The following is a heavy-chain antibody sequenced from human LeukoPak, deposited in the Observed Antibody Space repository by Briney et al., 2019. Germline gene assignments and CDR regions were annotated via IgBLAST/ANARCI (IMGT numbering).Heavy chain of an antibody. V-gene: IGHV7-4-1*02. J-gene: IGHJ4*02. Sequence: ASVKVSCKASGYTFTTFAMNWVRQAPGQGLEWMGWINTNTGHPTYAPGFTRRFVFSLDTSVSTAYLQISSLQAEDTAMYYCARDHLVTFGGRSPAYWGQGALVTVSS. CDR2: INTNTGHP. CDR3: ARDHLVTFGGRSPAY. CDR1: GYTFTTFA. D-gene: IGHD3-16*01.